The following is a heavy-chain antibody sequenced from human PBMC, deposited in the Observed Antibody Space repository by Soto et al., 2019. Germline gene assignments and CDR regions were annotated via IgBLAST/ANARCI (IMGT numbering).Heavy chain of an antibody. CDR1: GFTFSNYA. V-gene: IGHV3-30-3*01. CDR3: AREGGEVAFDY. D-gene: IGHD3-16*01. Sequence: QVQLVESGGGVVQPGRSLRLSCAASGFTFSNYAMHWVRQAPGKGLEWLAFISHDGNNKYYADSVKGRFTISRDNSKNTLYLQMNSLRAEDTAVFSCAREGGEVAFDYWGQGTLVTVSS. CDR2: ISHDGNNK. J-gene: IGHJ4*02.